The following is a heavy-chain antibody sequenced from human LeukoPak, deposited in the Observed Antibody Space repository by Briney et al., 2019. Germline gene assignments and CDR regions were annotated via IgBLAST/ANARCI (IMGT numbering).Heavy chain of an antibody. CDR3: AGRTLGLWDYFDY. Sequence: GGSLRLSCAASGFTFSSYWMSWVRQAPGKGLEWVANIKQDGSEKYYVDSVKGRFTISRDNAKNSLYLQMNSLRAEDTAVYYCAGRTLGLWDYFDYWGQGTLVTVSS. CDR1: GFTFSSYW. CDR2: IKQDGSEK. V-gene: IGHV3-7*01. J-gene: IGHJ4*02. D-gene: IGHD7-27*01.